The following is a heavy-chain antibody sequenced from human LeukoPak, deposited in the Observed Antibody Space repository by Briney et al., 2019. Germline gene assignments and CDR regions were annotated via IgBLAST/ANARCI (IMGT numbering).Heavy chain of an antibody. CDR1: GFTFSSYG. Sequence: GRSLRLSCAASGFTFSSYGMHWVRQAPGKGLEWVAVISYDGSNKYYADSVKGRFTISRDNSKNTLYLQMNSLRAEDTAVYYCAVSSSWFDYWGQGTLVTVSS. CDR3: AVSSSWFDY. CDR2: ISYDGSNK. J-gene: IGHJ4*02. V-gene: IGHV3-30*03. D-gene: IGHD6-13*01.